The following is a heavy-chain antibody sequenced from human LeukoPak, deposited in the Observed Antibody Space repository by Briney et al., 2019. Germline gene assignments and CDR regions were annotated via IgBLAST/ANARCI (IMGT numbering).Heavy chain of an antibody. D-gene: IGHD3-22*01. Sequence: PSETLSLTCAVHGGSFSGYYWSWIRQPPGKGLEWIGEINHSGSTNYNPSLKSRVTISVDTSKNQFSLKLSSVTAADTAVYYCASLDSSGYYYPFDYWGQGTLVTVSS. V-gene: IGHV4-34*01. CDR1: GGSFSGYY. J-gene: IGHJ4*02. CDR2: INHSGST. CDR3: ASLDSSGYYYPFDY.